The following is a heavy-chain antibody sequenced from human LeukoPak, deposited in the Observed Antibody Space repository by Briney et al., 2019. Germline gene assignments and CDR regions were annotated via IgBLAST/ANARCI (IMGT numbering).Heavy chain of an antibody. CDR2: IKGDESAR. CDR3: ARDVFGSLDY. Sequence: GGSPRLSCAASGFTFSTYWIAWVRQGPGKGLEWVANIKGDESARHQADSVKGRFTISRDNAQNSVYLQLSSLSGEDTAVYYCARDVFGSLDYWGQGTLVTVSS. D-gene: IGHD1-26*01. CDR1: GFTFSTYW. J-gene: IGHJ4*02. V-gene: IGHV3-7*01.